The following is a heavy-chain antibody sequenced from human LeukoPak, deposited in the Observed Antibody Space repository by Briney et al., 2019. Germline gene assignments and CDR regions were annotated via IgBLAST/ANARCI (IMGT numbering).Heavy chain of an antibody. CDR1: GYTFTGYY. CDR2: INPNSGGT. J-gene: IGHJ3*02. CDR3: ARDRGVRGVEDDAFDI. V-gene: IGHV1-2*02. D-gene: IGHD3-10*01. Sequence: ASVKVSCKASGYTFTGYYMHWVRQAPGQGLEWMGWINPNSGGTNYAQKFQGRVTMTRDTSISTAYMELSRLRSDDTAVYYCARDRGVRGVEDDAFDIWGQGTMVTVSS.